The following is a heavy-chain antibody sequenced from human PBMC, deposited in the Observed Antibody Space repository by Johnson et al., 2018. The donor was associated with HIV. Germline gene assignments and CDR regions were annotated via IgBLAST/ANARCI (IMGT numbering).Heavy chain of an antibody. CDR2: ISSDGGST. V-gene: IGHV3-64*01. Sequence: VQLVESGGGLVQPGGSLRLSCAASGFTFSSYAMHWVRQAPGKGLEYVSGISSDGGSTYYANSVKGRFTISRDNSKNTLYLQMNSLGLGDTAVYYCARDGSGHAVVVTATRRGYGFGLDMWGQGTMVTVSS. J-gene: IGHJ3*02. D-gene: IGHD2-21*02. CDR1: GFTFSSYA. CDR3: ARDGSGHAVVVTATRRGYGFGLDM.